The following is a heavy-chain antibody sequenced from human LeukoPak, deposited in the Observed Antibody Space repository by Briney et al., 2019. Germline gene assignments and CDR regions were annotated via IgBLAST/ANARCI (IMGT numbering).Heavy chain of an antibody. J-gene: IGHJ5*02. V-gene: IGHV4-59*08. Sequence: PSETLSLTCTVSGGSISSYYWSWIREPPGKGLEWIGYIYYSGSTNYNPSLKSRVTISVDTSKNQFSLKLSSVTAADTAVYYCARHSNYGSGSYYRYWFDPWAREPWSPSPQ. CDR2: IYYSGST. CDR3: ARHSNYGSGSYYRYWFDP. CDR1: GGSISSYY. D-gene: IGHD3-10*01.